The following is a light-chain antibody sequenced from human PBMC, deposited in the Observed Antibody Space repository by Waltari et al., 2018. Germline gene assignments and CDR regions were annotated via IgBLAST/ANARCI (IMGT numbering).Light chain of an antibody. Sequence: EVVLTQSPGTLSLSPGERATLPCRASQSVRSDLLAWYQPNPGRAPRLLIYATSSRATGIPDRFSGSGFGTDFTLTISRLEAEDFAVYYCQQYGGSPEGFTFGPGTTVDFK. V-gene: IGKV3-20*01. CDR2: ATS. CDR3: QQYGGSPEGFT. J-gene: IGKJ3*01. CDR1: QSVRSDL.